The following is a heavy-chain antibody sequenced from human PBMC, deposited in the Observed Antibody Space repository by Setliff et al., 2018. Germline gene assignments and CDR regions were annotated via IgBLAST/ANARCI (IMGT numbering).Heavy chain of an antibody. CDR3: ARDVQSGYSYGLFRGLDAFDI. D-gene: IGHD5-18*01. CDR2: INPNSGGT. V-gene: IGHV1-2*04. CDR1: GYTFTGYY. J-gene: IGHJ3*02. Sequence: ASVKVSCKASGYTFTGYYMHWVRQAPGQGLEWMGWINPNSGGTNYAQKFQGWVTMTRDTSISTAYMELSRLRSDDTAVYYCARDVQSGYSYGLFRGLDAFDIWGQGTMVTV.